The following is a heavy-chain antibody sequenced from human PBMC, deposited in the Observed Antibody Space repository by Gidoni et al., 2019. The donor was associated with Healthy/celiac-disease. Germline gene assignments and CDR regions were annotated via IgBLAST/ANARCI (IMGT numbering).Heavy chain of an antibody. CDR2: ISSSSSYI. D-gene: IGHD5-18*01. V-gene: IGHV3-21*01. CDR3: ATWGMYSYGYCFDY. CDR1: GFTFSSNS. Sequence: EVQLVESGGGLVKPGGSLSLSCAASGFTFSSNSMNWVRQAPGKGLEWVSAISSSSSYIYYADSVKGRFTISRDNAKNSLYLKMNSLRAEDTAVYYCATWGMYSYGYCFDYWGQGTLVTVSS. J-gene: IGHJ4*02.